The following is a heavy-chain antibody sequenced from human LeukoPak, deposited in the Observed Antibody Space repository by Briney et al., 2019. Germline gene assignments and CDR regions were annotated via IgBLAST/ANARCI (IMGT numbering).Heavy chain of an antibody. J-gene: IGHJ6*03. CDR2: IKQDGSEK. D-gene: IGHD1-26*01. CDR1: GFTFSSYW. Sequence: PGGSLRLSCEASGFTFSSYWMSWVRQAPGKGLEWVANIKQDGSEKYYVDSVKGRFTISRDNAKNSLYLQMNSLRAEDTAVYYYAKGYGWEASYYYYYMDVWGKGTTVTISS. V-gene: IGHV3-7*01. CDR3: AKGYGWEASYYYYYMDV.